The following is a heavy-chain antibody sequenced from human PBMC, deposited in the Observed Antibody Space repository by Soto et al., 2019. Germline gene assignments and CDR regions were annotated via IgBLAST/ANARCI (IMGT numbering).Heavy chain of an antibody. D-gene: IGHD3-22*01. CDR2: IYSGGST. J-gene: IGHJ4*02. V-gene: IGHV3-66*01. CDR3: ARDDYYDSSGFLKNPM. CDR1: GFTVSSNY. Sequence: GGSLRLSCAASGFTVSSNYMSWVRQAPGKGLEWVSVIYSGGSTYYADSMKGRFTISRDNSKNTLYLQMNSLRAEDTAVYYCARDDYYDSSGFLKNPMWGQGTLVTVSS.